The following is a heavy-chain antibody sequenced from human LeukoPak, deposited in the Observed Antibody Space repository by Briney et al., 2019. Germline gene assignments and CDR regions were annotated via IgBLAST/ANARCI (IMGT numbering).Heavy chain of an antibody. CDR2: IKQDGSEK. D-gene: IGHD5-24*01. CDR1: GFTFSSYW. V-gene: IGHV3-7*01. Sequence: GGSLRLSCAASGFTFSSYWMSWVRQAPGKGLEWVANIKQDGSEKYYVDSVKGRFTISRDNAKNTLYLEMNSLRAEDTAVYYCSRDLRGRDDYWGQGTLVSVSS. J-gene: IGHJ4*02. CDR3: SRDLRGRDDY.